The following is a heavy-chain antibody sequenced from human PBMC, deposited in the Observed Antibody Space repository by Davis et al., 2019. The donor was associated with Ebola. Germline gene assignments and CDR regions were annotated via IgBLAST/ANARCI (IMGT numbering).Heavy chain of an antibody. CDR1: GGSISSYY. J-gene: IGHJ5*02. CDR2: IYYSGST. Sequence: PSETLSLTCTVSGGSISSYYWSWIRQPPGKGLEWIGSIYYSGSTNYNPSLKSRVTISVDTSKNQFSLKLSSVTAADTAVYYCARFLMEPRGGDWCDPWGQGTLVTVSS. D-gene: IGHD2-21*01. CDR3: ARFLMEPRGGDWCDP. V-gene: IGHV4-59*01.